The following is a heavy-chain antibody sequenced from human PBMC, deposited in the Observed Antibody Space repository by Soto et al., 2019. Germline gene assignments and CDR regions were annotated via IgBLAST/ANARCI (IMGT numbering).Heavy chain of an antibody. CDR2: IIPILGIA. CDR3: ARDRGTAMVGVRGMGNWYFDL. V-gene: IGHV1-69*02. J-gene: IGHJ2*01. Sequence: QVQLVQSGAEVKKPGSSVKVSCKASGGTFSSYTISWVRQAPGQGLEWMGRIIPILGIANYAQKFQGRVTITADKSTSTAYMELSSLRSEDKAVYYCARDRGTAMVGVRGMGNWYFDLWGRGTLVTVSS. D-gene: IGHD5-18*01. CDR1: GGTFSSYT.